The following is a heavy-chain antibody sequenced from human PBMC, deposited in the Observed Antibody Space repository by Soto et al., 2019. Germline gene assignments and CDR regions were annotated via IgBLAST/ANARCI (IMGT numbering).Heavy chain of an antibody. D-gene: IGHD1-7*01. V-gene: IGHV4-39*01. CDR2: IYYSGST. Sequence: SETLSLTCTVSGGSISSSSYYWGWIRQPPGKGLEWIGSIYYSGSTYYNPSLKSRVTISVDTSKNQFSLKLSSVTAADTAVYYCARQKLELRCMDVWGKGTTVTVSS. CDR1: GGSISSSSYY. J-gene: IGHJ6*03. CDR3: ARQKLELRCMDV.